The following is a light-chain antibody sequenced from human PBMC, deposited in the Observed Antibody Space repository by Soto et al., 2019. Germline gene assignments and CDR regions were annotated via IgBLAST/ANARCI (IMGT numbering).Light chain of an antibody. Sequence: EIVLTQSPATLSLSPGERATLSCRASQSVSSYLVWYQQKPGQAPRLLIYGASNRATGIPDRFSGSGSGTDFTLTISRLEPEDFAVYYCQQYGSSGTFGQGTKVDI. CDR1: QSVSSY. J-gene: IGKJ1*01. CDR2: GAS. CDR3: QQYGSSGT. V-gene: IGKV3-20*01.